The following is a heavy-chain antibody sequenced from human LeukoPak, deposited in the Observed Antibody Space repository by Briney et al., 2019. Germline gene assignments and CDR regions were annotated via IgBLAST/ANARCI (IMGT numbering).Heavy chain of an antibody. CDR1: GFSLTTTGVG. Sequence: ESGPTRVNPTQTLTLTCTFSGFSLTTTGVGVGWIRQPPGKALEWLALIYWDEDTTYSPSLKRRLTITKDPSKNQVVLTLYNMDPVDTATYYCAHSPNDYDTGGFPKYYFDYWGQGTLVTVSS. V-gene: IGHV2-5*02. CDR2: IYWDEDT. D-gene: IGHD3-22*01. J-gene: IGHJ4*02. CDR3: AHSPNDYDTGGFPKYYFDY.